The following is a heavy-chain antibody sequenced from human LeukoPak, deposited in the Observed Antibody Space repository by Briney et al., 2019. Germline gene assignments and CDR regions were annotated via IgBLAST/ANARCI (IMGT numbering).Heavy chain of an antibody. V-gene: IGHV3-43*02. CDR1: GLNFDDSA. Sequence: GSLRLSRVASGLNFDDSAMHRVRPAPGKGLEWVSLISADGSSTFSADSVKGRFSISRDNSKNSLYLQMNSLRSEDTAMYYCAKESGKFDYWGQGTLVAVSS. J-gene: IGHJ4*02. CDR3: AKESGKFDY. CDR2: ISADGSST.